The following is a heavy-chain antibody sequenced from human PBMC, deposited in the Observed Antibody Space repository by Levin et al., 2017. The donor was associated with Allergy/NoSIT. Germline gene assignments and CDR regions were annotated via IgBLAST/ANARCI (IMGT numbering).Heavy chain of an antibody. J-gene: IGHJ5*02. D-gene: IGHD3-10*01. CDR3: AKALLLWNWFDP. Sequence: GESLKISCAASGFTFSSYAMSWVRQAPGKGLEWVSAISGSGGSTYYADSVKGRFTISRDNSKNTLYLQMNSLRAEDTAVYYCAKALLLWNWFDPWGQGTLVTVSS. CDR2: ISGSGGST. CDR1: GFTFSSYA. V-gene: IGHV3-23*01.